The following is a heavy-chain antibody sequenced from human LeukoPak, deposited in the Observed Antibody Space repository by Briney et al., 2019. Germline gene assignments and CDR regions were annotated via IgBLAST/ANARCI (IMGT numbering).Heavy chain of an antibody. CDR2: INHSGST. V-gene: IGHV4-34*01. D-gene: IGHD3-22*01. J-gene: IGHJ4*02. CDR1: GGSISSYY. CDR3: ARGGYYYDSSGYPHY. Sequence: SETLSLTCTVSGGSISSYYWSWIRQPPGKGLEWIGEINHSGSTNYNPSLKSRVTISVDTSKNQFSLKLSSVTAADTAVYYCARGGYYYDSSGYPHYWGQGTLVTVSS.